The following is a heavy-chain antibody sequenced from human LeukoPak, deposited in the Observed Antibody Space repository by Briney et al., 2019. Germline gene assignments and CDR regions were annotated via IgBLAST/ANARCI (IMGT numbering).Heavy chain of an antibody. CDR2: INHSGST. J-gene: IGHJ4*02. Sequence: PSETLSLTCAVYGGSFSGYYWSWIRQPPGKGLEWIGEINHSGSTNYNPSLKSRVTISVDTSKNQFSLKLSSVTAADTAVYYCARTIAGAGAGYWGQGTLVTVSS. CDR1: GGSFSGYY. CDR3: ARTIAGAGAGY. D-gene: IGHD6-13*01. V-gene: IGHV4-34*01.